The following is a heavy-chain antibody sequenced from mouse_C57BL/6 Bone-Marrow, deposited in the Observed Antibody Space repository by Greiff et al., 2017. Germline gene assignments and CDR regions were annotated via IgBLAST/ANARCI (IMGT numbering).Heavy chain of an antibody. J-gene: IGHJ3*01. CDR1: GYTFTSYG. V-gene: IGHV1-81*01. CDR3: ASGFAY. CDR2: IYPRSGNT. Sequence: VKLQESGAELARPGASVKLSCKASGYTFTSYGISWVKQRTGQGLEWIGEIYPRSGNTSYNEKFKGKATLTADKSSSTAYMELRSLTSEDSAVYFCASGFAYWGQGTLVTVSA.